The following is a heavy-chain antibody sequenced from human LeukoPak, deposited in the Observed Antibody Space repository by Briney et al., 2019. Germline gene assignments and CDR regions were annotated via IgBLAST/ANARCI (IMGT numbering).Heavy chain of an antibody. J-gene: IGHJ6*04. CDR3: ARDVRRALRFNNFYPYFGMDV. V-gene: IGHV4-59*01. CDR1: GGPINFY. D-gene: IGHD3-3*01. CDR2: IYPNGST. Sequence: PSQTLSLTCSVSGGPINFYWSWIRQSRGKGLEWIGCIYPNGSTSYNSPLKSRVTISLDTSKKQVSLMLKSVTAADTAVYYCARDVRRALRFNNFYPYFGMDVWGKGTTVIVST.